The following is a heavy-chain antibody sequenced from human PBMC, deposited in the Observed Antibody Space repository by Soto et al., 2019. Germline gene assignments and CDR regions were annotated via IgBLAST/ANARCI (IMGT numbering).Heavy chain of an antibody. D-gene: IGHD6-19*01. Sequence: ASVKVSCKASGYTFTSYGISWVRRAPGQGLEWMGWISAYNGNTNYAQKLQGRVTMTTDTSTSTAYMELRSLRSDDTAVYYCARVRSSGWYLDYWGQGTLVTVSS. J-gene: IGHJ4*02. V-gene: IGHV1-18*01. CDR2: ISAYNGNT. CDR3: ARVRSSGWYLDY. CDR1: GYTFTSYG.